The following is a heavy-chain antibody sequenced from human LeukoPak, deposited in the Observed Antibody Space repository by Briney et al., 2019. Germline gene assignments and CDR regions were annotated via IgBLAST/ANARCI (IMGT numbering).Heavy chain of an antibody. CDR1: GGSISSYY. CDR2: IYYSGST. J-gene: IGHJ4*02. V-gene: IGHV4-59*01. CDR3: ASFDYDSSGYYPNFGY. Sequence: SETLSLTCTVSGGSISSYYWSWIRQPPGKGLEWIGYIYYSGSTNYNPSLRSRVTISVDTSKNQFSLKLSSVTAADTAVYYYASFDYDSSGYYPNFGYWGQGTLVTVSS. D-gene: IGHD3-22*01.